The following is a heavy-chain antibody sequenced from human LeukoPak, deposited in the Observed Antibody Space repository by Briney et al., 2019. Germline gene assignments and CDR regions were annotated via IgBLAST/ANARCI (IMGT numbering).Heavy chain of an antibody. CDR2: IFPADSNT. CDR1: GYTFTHNW. Sequence: GESLKISWKVSGYTFTHNWIGWVRQKPGRGLEWLGVIFPADSNTAYNSSIRGQVTISVDKSIDTAYLQWGSLKASDSAIYYCARHRATGTWSDFDYWGQGTVVTVSS. V-gene: IGHV5-51*01. J-gene: IGHJ4*02. CDR3: ARHRATGTWSDFDY. D-gene: IGHD1-14*01.